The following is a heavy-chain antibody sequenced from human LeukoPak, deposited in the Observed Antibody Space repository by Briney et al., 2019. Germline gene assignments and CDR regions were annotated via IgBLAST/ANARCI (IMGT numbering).Heavy chain of an antibody. D-gene: IGHD3-22*01. CDR2: ISYDGSNK. J-gene: IGHJ6*03. Sequence: GRSLRLSCAASGFTFSSYAMHWVRQAPGKGLEWVAVISYDGSNKYYADSVKGRFTISRDNSKNTLYLQMNSLRAEDTAVYYCATNYYDSSGYYPPYYYYYYMDVWGKGTTVTISS. V-gene: IGHV3-30*04. CDR3: ATNYYDSSGYYPPYYYYYYMDV. CDR1: GFTFSSYA.